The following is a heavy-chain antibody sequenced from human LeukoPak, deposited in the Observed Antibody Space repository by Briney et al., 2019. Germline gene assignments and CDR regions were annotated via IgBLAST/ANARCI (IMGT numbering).Heavy chain of an antibody. CDR2: IRYDGSNK. D-gene: IGHD2-8*01. J-gene: IGHJ3*02. CDR1: GFNFSSYG. Sequence: GGSLRLSCAASGFNFSSYGMHWVRQAPGKGLEWEAFIRYDGSNKDYADSVKGRFTISRDNSKNMLYLQMNSLRAEDTALYYCARDLTPYCSNGICFDAFDIWGQGTMVTVSS. V-gene: IGHV3-30*02. CDR3: ARDLTPYCSNGICFDAFDI.